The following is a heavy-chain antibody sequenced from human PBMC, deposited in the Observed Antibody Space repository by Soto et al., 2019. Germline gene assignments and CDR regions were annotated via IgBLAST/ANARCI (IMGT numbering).Heavy chain of an antibody. V-gene: IGHV1-69*13. CDR3: ASRDEPRPGYYYYYGMDV. CDR1: RGTFSSYA. CDR2: IIPIFGTA. Sequence: GASVKVSCKASRGTFSSYAISWVRQAPGQGLEWMGGIIPIFGTANYAQKFQGRVTITADESTSTAYMELSSLRSEDTAVYYCASRDEPRPGYYYYYGMDVWGQGTTVTVSS. D-gene: IGHD6-6*01. J-gene: IGHJ6*02.